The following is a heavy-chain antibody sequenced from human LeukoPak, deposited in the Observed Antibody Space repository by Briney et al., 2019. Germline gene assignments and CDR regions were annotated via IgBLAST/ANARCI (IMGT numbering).Heavy chain of an antibody. D-gene: IGHD6-13*01. Sequence: ASVKVSCKASGYTFTSYGISWVRQAPGQGLEWMGWISAYNGNTNYAQKFQGRVTMTRDTSISTAYMELSRLRSDDTAVYYCARVSYSSSFPMDVWGKGTTVTVSP. V-gene: IGHV1-18*01. CDR2: ISAYNGNT. CDR3: ARVSYSSSFPMDV. CDR1: GYTFTSYG. J-gene: IGHJ6*04.